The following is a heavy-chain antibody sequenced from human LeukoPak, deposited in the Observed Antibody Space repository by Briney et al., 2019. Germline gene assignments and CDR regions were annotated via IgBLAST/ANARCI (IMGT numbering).Heavy chain of an antibody. Sequence: GASVNVSCKASSYTFTSYGISWVRQAPGQGLEWMGWISAYNGNTNYAQKLQGRVTMTTDTSTSTAYMELRSLRSDDTAVYYCARDYGSSGYYSGPFDYWGQGTLVTVSS. J-gene: IGHJ4*02. CDR2: ISAYNGNT. CDR1: SYTFTSYG. D-gene: IGHD3-22*01. CDR3: ARDYGSSGYYSGPFDY. V-gene: IGHV1-18*01.